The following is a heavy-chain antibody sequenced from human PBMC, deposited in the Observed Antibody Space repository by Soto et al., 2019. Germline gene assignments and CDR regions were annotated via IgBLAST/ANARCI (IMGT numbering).Heavy chain of an antibody. CDR2: TYYRSKWYN. CDR1: GDSVSSNSAA. D-gene: IGHD3-10*01. V-gene: IGHV6-1*01. CDR3: ATDFHRGSRCPANYYYGMEV. J-gene: IGHJ6*02. Sequence: SPTLSLTCAISGDSVSSNSAAWNWIRQSPSRGLEWLGRTYYRSKWYNDYAVSVKSRITINPDTSKNQFSLQLNSVTPEDTAVSYCATDFHRGSRCPANYYYGMEVSGQGTTDTVSS.